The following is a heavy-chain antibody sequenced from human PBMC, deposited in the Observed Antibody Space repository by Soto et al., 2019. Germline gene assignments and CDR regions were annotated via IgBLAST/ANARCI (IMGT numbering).Heavy chain of an antibody. CDR1: GFTFSTYA. Sequence: EVRLLESGGNLVQPGGSLRLSCAASGFTFSTYALTWVRQAPGKGLEWVSTITNTGGSAYYADSVRGRFTISRDNSKNTVHLQMNSLRAEDTALYYCAKDRWSVPEGYFDYWGQGVLVTVSS. J-gene: IGHJ4*02. D-gene: IGHD3-3*01. V-gene: IGHV3-23*01. CDR2: ITNTGGSA. CDR3: AKDRWSVPEGYFDY.